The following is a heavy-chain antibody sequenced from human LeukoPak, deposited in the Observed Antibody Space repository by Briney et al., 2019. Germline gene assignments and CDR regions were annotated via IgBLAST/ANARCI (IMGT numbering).Heavy chain of an antibody. Sequence: ASVKVSCKASGYTFTGYYMHWVRRASGQGLEWMGWINPNSGGTNYAQKFQGRVTMTRDTSISTAYMELSRLRSDDTAVYYCARMTTVTTGDYWGQGTLVTVSS. CDR1: GYTFTGYY. D-gene: IGHD4-17*01. V-gene: IGHV1-2*02. J-gene: IGHJ4*02. CDR3: ARMTTVTTGDY. CDR2: INPNSGGT.